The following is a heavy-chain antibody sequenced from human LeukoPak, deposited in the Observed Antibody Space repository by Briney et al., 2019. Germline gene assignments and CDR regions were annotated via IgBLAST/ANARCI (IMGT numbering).Heavy chain of an antibody. V-gene: IGHV3-23*01. CDR3: AKGPSVLRYFDWLGAY. CDR2: ISGSGGST. CDR1: GFTFSSYG. J-gene: IGHJ4*02. D-gene: IGHD3-9*01. Sequence: QPGGTLRLSCAASGFTFSSYGMSWVRQAPGKGLEWVSAISGSGGSTYYADSVKGRFTISRDNSKNTLYLQMNSLRAEDTAVYYCAKGPSVLRYFDWLGAYWGQGTLVTVSS.